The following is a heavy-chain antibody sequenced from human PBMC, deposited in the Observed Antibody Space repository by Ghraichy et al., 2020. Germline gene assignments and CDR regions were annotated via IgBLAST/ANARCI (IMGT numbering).Heavy chain of an antibody. Sequence: SETLSLTCAVYGGSFSGYYWSWIRQPPGKGLEWIGEINHSGSTNYNPSLKSRVTISVDTSKNQFSLKLSSVTAADTAVYYCARSSGWSLILANWFDPWGQGTLVTVSS. V-gene: IGHV4-34*01. CDR2: INHSGST. D-gene: IGHD6-19*01. CDR3: ARSSGWSLILANWFDP. CDR1: GGSFSGYY. J-gene: IGHJ5*02.